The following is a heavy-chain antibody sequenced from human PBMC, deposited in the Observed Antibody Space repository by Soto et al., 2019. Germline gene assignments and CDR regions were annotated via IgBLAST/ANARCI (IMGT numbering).Heavy chain of an antibody. CDR3: ARVLEQLDDHHDGMDV. Sequence: SFAASGFTFSSYGMHWVRQAPGKGLEWVAVIWYDGSNKYYADSVKGRFTISRDNSKNTLYLQMNSLRAEDTAVYYCARVLEQLDDHHDGMDVWGKGTTVTV. CDR2: IWYDGSNK. V-gene: IGHV3-33*01. CDR1: GFTFSSYG. J-gene: IGHJ6*04. D-gene: IGHD6-13*01.